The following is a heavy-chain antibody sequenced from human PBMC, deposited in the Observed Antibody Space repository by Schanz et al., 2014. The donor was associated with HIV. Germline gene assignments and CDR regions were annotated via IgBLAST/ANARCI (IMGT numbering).Heavy chain of an antibody. V-gene: IGHV3-30*19. CDR3: ARFANWAFDI. J-gene: IGHJ3*02. CDR1: GFTFSSYG. CDR2: ISHNGSNK. Sequence: QVRLVESGGGVVQPGRSLRLSCAASGFTFSSYGMHWVRQAPGKGLEWVALISHNGSNKNYADSVKGRFTISRDDSKNTLYLQMNSLRVEDTGTYYCARFANWAFDIWGQGTTVTVSS. D-gene: IGHD1-1*01.